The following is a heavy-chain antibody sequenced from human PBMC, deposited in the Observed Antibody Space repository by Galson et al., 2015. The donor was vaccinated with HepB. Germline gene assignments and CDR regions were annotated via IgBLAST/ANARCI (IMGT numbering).Heavy chain of an antibody. J-gene: IGHJ6*02. CDR2: IIPILGIA. Sequence: SVTVSCKASGGTFSSYAISWVRQAPGQGLEWMGRIIPILGIANYAQKFQGRVTITADKSTSTAYMELGSLRSEDTAVYYCARETDIVVVPAAIGGGMDVWGQGTTVTVSS. V-gene: IGHV1-69*04. CDR3: ARETDIVVVPAAIGGGMDV. D-gene: IGHD2-2*01. CDR1: GGTFSSYA.